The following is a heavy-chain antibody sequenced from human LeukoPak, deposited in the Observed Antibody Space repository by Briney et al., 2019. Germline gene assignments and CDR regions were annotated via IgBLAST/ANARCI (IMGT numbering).Heavy chain of an antibody. J-gene: IGHJ4*02. D-gene: IGHD4-17*01. Sequence: GGSLGLSCAASGFTFSSYAMSWVRQAPGKGLEWVSAISGSGGSTYYADSVKGRFTISRDNSKNTLYLQMNSLRAEDTAVYYCAKDSAPTVTPLWGQGTLVTVSS. V-gene: IGHV3-23*01. CDR2: ISGSGGST. CDR3: AKDSAPTVTPL. CDR1: GFTFSSYA.